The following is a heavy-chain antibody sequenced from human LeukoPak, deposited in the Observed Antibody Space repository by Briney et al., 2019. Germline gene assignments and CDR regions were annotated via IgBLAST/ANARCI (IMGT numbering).Heavy chain of an antibody. Sequence: GASVKVSCKASGYTFTSYGISWVRQAPGQGLEWMGWISAYNGNTNYAQKLQGRVAMTTDTSTSTAYMELRSLRSDDTAVYYCARAYYDSSGYAFDIWGQGTMVTVSS. CDR1: GYTFTSYG. J-gene: IGHJ3*02. CDR2: ISAYNGNT. D-gene: IGHD3-22*01. CDR3: ARAYYDSSGYAFDI. V-gene: IGHV1-18*01.